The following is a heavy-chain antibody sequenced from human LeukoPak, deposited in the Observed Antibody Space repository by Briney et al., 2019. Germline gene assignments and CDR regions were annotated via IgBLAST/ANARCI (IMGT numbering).Heavy chain of an antibody. Sequence: ASVKVSCKASGYTFTSYAMHWVRQATGQGLEWMGWMNPNSGNTGYAQKFQGRVTMTRNTSISTAYMELSSLRSEDTAVYYCARAAGYGDYEVDYWGQGTLVTVSS. CDR2: MNPNSGNT. V-gene: IGHV1-8*02. J-gene: IGHJ4*02. CDR1: GYTFTSYA. CDR3: ARAAGYGDYEVDY. D-gene: IGHD4-17*01.